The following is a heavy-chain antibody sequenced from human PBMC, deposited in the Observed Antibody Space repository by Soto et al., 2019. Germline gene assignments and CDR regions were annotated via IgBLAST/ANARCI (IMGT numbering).Heavy chain of an antibody. Sequence: PGGSLRLSCVASGFSLSDYAVNWVRQAPGKGLEWVSFISSDSRTIYYADSVEGRFTVSRDNARNSVSLQMDSLRDEDAAVYYCARIKLVEWFFINVDVYAMDVWGQGTSVTLSS. V-gene: IGHV3-48*02. CDR1: GFSLSDYA. J-gene: IGHJ6*02. D-gene: IGHD3-3*01. CDR3: ARIKLVEWFFINVDVYAMDV. CDR2: ISSDSRTI.